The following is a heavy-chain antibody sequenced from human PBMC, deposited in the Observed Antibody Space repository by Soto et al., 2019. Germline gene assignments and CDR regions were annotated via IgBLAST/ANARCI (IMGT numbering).Heavy chain of an antibody. CDR1: GFTFSSYS. J-gene: IGHJ6*04. V-gene: IGHV3-48*02. D-gene: IGHD3-3*01. CDR3: GRDGEKNSGSPKAVLEI. CDR2: ISSSGSSTI. Sequence: GGSLRLSCAASGFTFSSYSMNWVRQAPGKGLEWVSYISSSGSSTIYDADSVKGRFTISRDNAKNSLYLQMNSLRDEDTAVYYCGRDGEKNSGSPKAVLEIRGKGTRVPGSS.